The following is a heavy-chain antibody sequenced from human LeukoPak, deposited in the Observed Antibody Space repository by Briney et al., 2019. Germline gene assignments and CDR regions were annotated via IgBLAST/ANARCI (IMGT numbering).Heavy chain of an antibody. CDR3: AKKVAGVYAFDI. J-gene: IGHJ3*02. D-gene: IGHD3-10*01. CDR1: GFTFRSFA. Sequence: PGGSLRLSRAASGFTFRSFAMSWVRQAPGKGLEWVSGISSSGGNTYYADSVQGRFTISRDNSKNTLYLQMNSLRAEDTAVYYCAKKVAGVYAFDIWGQGTMVTVSS. V-gene: IGHV3-23*01. CDR2: ISSSGGNT.